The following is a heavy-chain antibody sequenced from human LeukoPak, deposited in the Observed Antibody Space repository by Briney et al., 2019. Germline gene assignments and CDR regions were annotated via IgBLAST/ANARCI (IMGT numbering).Heavy chain of an antibody. V-gene: IGHV3-7*01. CDR1: GFTFNSSW. D-gene: IGHD3-22*01. CDR2: IKEDGSEK. Sequence: PGGSLRLSCAASGFTFNSSWMSWVRQAPGKGLEWVANIKEDGSEKCYVEPVKGRFSISRDNAKNSLYLQMNSLRVEDTAVYYCTRGRLTMTWGQGTLVTVSS. CDR3: TRGRLTMT. J-gene: IGHJ5*02.